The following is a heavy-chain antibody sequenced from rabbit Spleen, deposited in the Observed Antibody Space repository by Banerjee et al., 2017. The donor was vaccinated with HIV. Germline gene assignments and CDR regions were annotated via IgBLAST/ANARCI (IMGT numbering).Heavy chain of an antibody. Sequence: QQQLEESGGGLVKPGGTLTLTCTASGFSLSYNYVMYWVRQAPGKGLEWIACINSKSGENVYANWAKGRFTVSKTSSTTVTLQMTSLTAADTATYFCAISSPGSSYGFNLWGPGTLVTVS. D-gene: IGHD8-1*01. V-gene: IGHV1S45*01. J-gene: IGHJ4*01. CDR1: GFSLSYNYV. CDR2: INSKSGEN. CDR3: AISSPGSSYGFNL.